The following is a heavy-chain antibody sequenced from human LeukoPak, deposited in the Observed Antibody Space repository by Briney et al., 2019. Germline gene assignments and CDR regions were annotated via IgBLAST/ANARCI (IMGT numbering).Heavy chain of an antibody. J-gene: IGHJ6*03. CDR3: ARDALTSKRGKGYYYYYMDV. D-gene: IGHD3-10*01. V-gene: IGHV3-30*04. CDR2: ISYDGSNK. Sequence: GSLRLSCAASGFTFSSYAMHWVRQAPGKGLEWVAVISYDGSNKYYADSVKGRFTISRDNSKNTLYLQMNSLRAEDTAVYYCARDALTSKRGKGYYYYYMDVWGKGTTVTVSS. CDR1: GFTFSSYA.